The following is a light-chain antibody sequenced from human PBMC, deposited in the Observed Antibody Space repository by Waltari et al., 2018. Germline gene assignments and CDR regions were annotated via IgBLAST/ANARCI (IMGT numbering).Light chain of an antibody. CDR3: QQYYSTPT. V-gene: IGKV4-1*01. CDR1: QSVLYSSNNKNY. Sequence: DIVMTQSPDSLAVSLGERATINCKSSQSVLYSSNNKNYLAWYQQKPGQPPTLLIYWESTRESGVPDRFSGSGSGTDFTLTISSLQAEDVAVYYCQQYYSTPTFGPGTKVDIK. CDR2: WES. J-gene: IGKJ3*01.